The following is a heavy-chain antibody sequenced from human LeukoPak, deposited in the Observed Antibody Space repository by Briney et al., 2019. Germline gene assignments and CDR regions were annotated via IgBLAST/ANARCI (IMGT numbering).Heavy chain of an antibody. CDR1: GGPISDYY. Sequence: PSETLSLTCTVSGGPISDYYWSWIRQPSEKRLEWIGYVSSSGSTSYNPSLRTRLAISMDTSKNQFSLKLNSVTAADTAVYYCARDIDGGNYWYFDLWGRGTLVTVSS. V-gene: IGHV4-59*01. CDR3: ARDIDGGNYWYFDL. CDR2: VSSSGST. D-gene: IGHD4-23*01. J-gene: IGHJ2*01.